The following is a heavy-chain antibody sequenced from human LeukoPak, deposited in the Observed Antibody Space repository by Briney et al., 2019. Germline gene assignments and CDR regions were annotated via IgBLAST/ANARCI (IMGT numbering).Heavy chain of an antibody. D-gene: IGHD3/OR15-3a*01. J-gene: IGHJ6*03. CDR1: GFTFSSYS. CDR2: ISSSSSYI. CDR3: ARDMDYPVEYYYYYMDV. Sequence: GGSLRLSCAASGFTFSSYSMNWVRQAPGKGLEWVSSISSSSSYIYYADSVKGRFTISRDNAKNSLYLHMNSLRAEDTAVYYCARDMDYPVEYYYYYMDVWGKGTTVTVSS. V-gene: IGHV3-21*01.